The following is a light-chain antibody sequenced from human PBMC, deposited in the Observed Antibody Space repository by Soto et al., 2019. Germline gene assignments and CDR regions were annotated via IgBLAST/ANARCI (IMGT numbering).Light chain of an antibody. CDR1: SSDVGGYNF. CDR2: EVS. J-gene: IGLJ1*01. V-gene: IGLV2-14*03. CDR3: SSCTTSSTVV. Sequence: QSALTQPAAVFGAPGQSITISCTGTSSDVGGYNFVSWYQQHPGKAPKLMIYEVSNRPSGVSNRFSGSKSGNTASLTISGLQPEDEADYYCSSCTTSSTVVFGTGTKVTVL.